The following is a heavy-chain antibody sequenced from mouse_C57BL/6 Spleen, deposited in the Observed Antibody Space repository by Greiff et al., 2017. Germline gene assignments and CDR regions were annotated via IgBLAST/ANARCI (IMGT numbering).Heavy chain of an antibody. CDR1: GYNIKDDY. J-gene: IGHJ4*01. CDR3: TGGYYAMDY. V-gene: IGHV14-4*01. Sequence: VQLKQSGAELVRPGASVKLSCTASGYNIKDDYMHWVKQRPEQGLEWIGWIDPANGDTEYDPKFQGKATITADTSSNTAYLQLSSLTSEDTAVYYCTGGYYAMDYWGQGTSVTVSS. CDR2: IDPANGDT.